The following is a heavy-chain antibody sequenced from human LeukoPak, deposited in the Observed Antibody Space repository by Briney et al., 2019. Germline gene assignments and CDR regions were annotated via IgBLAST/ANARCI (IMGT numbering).Heavy chain of an antibody. CDR1: GYSFTSYW. Sequence: GESLKISCKGSGYSFTSYWIGWVRQMPGKGLEWMGIIYPGDSDTRYSPSFQGQVTISADKSISTAYLQWSSVKASDTAMYYCARQGCGGDGYCDAFDIWGQGTMVTVSS. V-gene: IGHV5-51*01. CDR2: IYPGDSDT. J-gene: IGHJ3*02. D-gene: IGHD5-24*01. CDR3: ARQGCGGDGYCDAFDI.